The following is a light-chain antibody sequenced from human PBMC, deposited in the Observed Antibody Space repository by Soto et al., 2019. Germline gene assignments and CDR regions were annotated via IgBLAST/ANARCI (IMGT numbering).Light chain of an antibody. CDR3: LQDYNYPLT. V-gene: IGKV1-6*01. CDR1: QGIRND. Sequence: AIQMTQSPSSLSASVGDRVTITCRASQGIRNDLGWYQQKPGKAPKLLIYAASSLQSGVPSRFSGSGSGTDFTLTISSLQTEEFATYYCLQDYNYPLTFGPGTKVDIK. CDR2: AAS. J-gene: IGKJ3*01.